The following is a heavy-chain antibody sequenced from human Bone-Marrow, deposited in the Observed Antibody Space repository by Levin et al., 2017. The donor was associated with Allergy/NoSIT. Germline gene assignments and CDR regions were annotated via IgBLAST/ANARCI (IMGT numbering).Heavy chain of an antibody. CDR1: GGSVSNGDFY. CDR2: IHYSGST. Sequence: SQTPSLTCSVSGGSVSNGDFYWSWIRQPPGKALEWIGYIHYSGSTFYNPSLKSRLTISEDTSNNHFFLNLRSVTAADTAVYFCARMAPGGEYDYWGRGTLVTVAS. V-gene: IGHV4-30-4*01. D-gene: IGHD3-10*01. CDR3: ARMAPGGEYDY. J-gene: IGHJ4*02.